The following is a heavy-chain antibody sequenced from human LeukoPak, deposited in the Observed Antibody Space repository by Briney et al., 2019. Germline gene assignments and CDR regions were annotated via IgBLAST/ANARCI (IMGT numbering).Heavy chain of an antibody. D-gene: IGHD6-19*01. CDR1: GFTFSSYA. J-gene: IGHJ4*02. Sequence: GGSLRISCAASGFTFSSYAMHWVRQAPGKGLEWVAVISYDGSNKYYADSVKGRFTISRDNSKNTLYLQMNSLRAEDTAVYYCAREYQWLVGVDYWGQGTLVTVSS. V-gene: IGHV3-30*04. CDR2: ISYDGSNK. CDR3: AREYQWLVGVDY.